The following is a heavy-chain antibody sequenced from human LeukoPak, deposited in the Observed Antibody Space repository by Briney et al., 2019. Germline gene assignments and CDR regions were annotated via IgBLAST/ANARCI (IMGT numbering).Heavy chain of an antibody. D-gene: IGHD6-13*01. CDR2: INPKSGGI. CDR1: GYTFTGYF. CDR3: VRSSSWYGSWFDP. V-gene: IGHV1-2*02. J-gene: IGHJ5*02. Sequence: GASVKVSCKASGYTFTGYFMHWVRQAPGQGLEWMGWINPKSGGINYAQKFQGRVTMTTDMSISTAYMELSRLRSDDTAVFYCVRSSSWYGSWFDPWGQGTLVTVSS.